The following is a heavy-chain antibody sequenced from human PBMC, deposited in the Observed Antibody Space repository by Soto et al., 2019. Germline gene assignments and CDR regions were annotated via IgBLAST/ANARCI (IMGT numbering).Heavy chain of an antibody. D-gene: IGHD6-13*01. CDR3: AKEGSPNAAPELDS. Sequence: GGSLRLSCAASGFTLSTYGMHWVRQAPGKGLEWVAVLGSDGTSRLYVDSVKGRFTISRDNSQNTLYLQMNSLKTDDTAVYYCAKEGSPNAAPELDSWGQGTLVTVSS. CDR2: LGSDGTSR. CDR1: GFTLSTYG. J-gene: IGHJ4*02. V-gene: IGHV3-30*18.